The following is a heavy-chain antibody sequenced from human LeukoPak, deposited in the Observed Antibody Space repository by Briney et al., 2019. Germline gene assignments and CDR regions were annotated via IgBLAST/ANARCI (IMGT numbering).Heavy chain of an antibody. CDR3: ARTYEKMATMGAFHY. CDR2: INPKNGGT. Sequence: ASVKVSCKASGYTFSGYYMQWVRQAPGQGPEWMGWINPKNGGTNYAQKFQGRVTLTRDTSISTAYMELSGLRSDVTAVYYCARTYEKMATMGAFHYWGQGTLVTVSS. J-gene: IGHJ4*02. V-gene: IGHV1-2*02. D-gene: IGHD5-24*01. CDR1: GYTFSGYY.